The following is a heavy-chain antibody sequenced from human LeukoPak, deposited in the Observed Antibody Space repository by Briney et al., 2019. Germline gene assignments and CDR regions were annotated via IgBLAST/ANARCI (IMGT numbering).Heavy chain of an antibody. CDR3: ARDRAARRGYSYGYDFDY. D-gene: IGHD5-18*01. J-gene: IGHJ4*02. Sequence: ASVKVSCRASGYTFTSYDINWVRQATGQGLEWMGWMNPNSGNTGYAQKFQGRVTMTRNTSISTAYMELSSLRSEDTAVYYCARDRAARRGYSYGYDFDYWGQGTLVTVSS. V-gene: IGHV1-8*01. CDR2: MNPNSGNT. CDR1: GYTFTSYD.